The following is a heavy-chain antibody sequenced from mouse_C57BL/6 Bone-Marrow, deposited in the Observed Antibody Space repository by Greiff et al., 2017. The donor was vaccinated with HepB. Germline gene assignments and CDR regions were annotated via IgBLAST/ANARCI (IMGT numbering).Heavy chain of an antibody. CDR2: INPNNGGT. Sequence: VHVKQSGPELVKPGASVKMSCKASGYTFTDYNMHWVKQSHGKSLEWIGYINPNNGGTSYNQKFKGKATLTVNKSSSTAYMELRSLTSEDSAVYYCANSDYFDYWGQGTTLTVSS. CDR3: ANSDYFDY. J-gene: IGHJ2*01. V-gene: IGHV1-22*01. CDR1: GYTFTDYN.